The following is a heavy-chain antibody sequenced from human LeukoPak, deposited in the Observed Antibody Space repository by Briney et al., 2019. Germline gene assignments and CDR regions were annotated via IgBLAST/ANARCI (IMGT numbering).Heavy chain of an antibody. CDR2: ISYDGSNK. CDR1: GFTFSSYG. V-gene: IGHV3-30*18. J-gene: IGHJ4*02. D-gene: IGHD6-19*01. CDR3: AKDHSSGLPYDY. Sequence: GGSPRLSCAASGFTFSSYGMHWVRQAPGKGLEWVAVISYDGSNKYYADSVKGRFTISRDNSKNTLYLQMNSLRAEDTAVYYCAKDHSSGLPYDYWGQGTLVTVSS.